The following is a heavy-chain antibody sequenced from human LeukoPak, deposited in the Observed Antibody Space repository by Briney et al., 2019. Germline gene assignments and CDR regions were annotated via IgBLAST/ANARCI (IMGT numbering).Heavy chain of an antibody. J-gene: IGHJ5*02. CDR1: GFTFSSYS. V-gene: IGHV3-9*01. Sequence: HPGGSLRLSCAASGFTFSSYSMNWVRQAPGKGLEWVSGISWNSGSIGYADSVKGRFTISRDNAKNSLYLQMNSLRAEDTALYYCAKDKGGSSGVGWFDPWGQGTLVTVSS. D-gene: IGHD3-10*01. CDR2: ISWNSGSI. CDR3: AKDKGGSSGVGWFDP.